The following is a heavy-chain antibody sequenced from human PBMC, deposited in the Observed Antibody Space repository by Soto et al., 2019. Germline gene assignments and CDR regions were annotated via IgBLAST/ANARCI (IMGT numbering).Heavy chain of an antibody. CDR1: GFTFDTYW. J-gene: IGHJ6*02. CDR3: ARLSGDHSAFFSYGMDA. Sequence: GGSLRLSCAASGFTFDTYWMNWVRQAPGKGPEWLSGINSDGTTSSYADSVKGRFTISRDNARNTLSLQMNSLRADDTAVYYCARLSGDHSAFFSYGMDAWGQGTTVTVSS. D-gene: IGHD2-21*01. CDR2: INSDGTTS. V-gene: IGHV3-74*01.